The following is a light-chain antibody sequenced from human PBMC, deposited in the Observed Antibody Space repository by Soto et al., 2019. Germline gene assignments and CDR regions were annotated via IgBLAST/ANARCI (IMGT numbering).Light chain of an antibody. CDR1: QSISNY. J-gene: IGKJ4*01. V-gene: IGKV3-11*01. CDR2: DAS. Sequence: EIVLTQSPATLSLSPGERATLPCRASQSISNYLAWYQQKPGQAPRLLIYDASNRATGIPARFSGSGSWTDFTLTISSLEPEDFAVYYCQQRSNWPPLTFGGGTKVEIK. CDR3: QQRSNWPPLT.